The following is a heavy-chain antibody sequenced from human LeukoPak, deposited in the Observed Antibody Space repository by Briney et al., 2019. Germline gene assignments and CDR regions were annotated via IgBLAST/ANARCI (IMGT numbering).Heavy chain of an antibody. CDR1: GYTFTAYY. V-gene: IGHV1-2*04. J-gene: IGHJ4*02. CDR3: ASDLGIRGVATAFDY. Sequence: ASVKVSCKASGYTFTAYYRHWVRQAPGQGLQWMGWISPNNGDTNYAQKFQGWVTMTRDTSISTAYMELSRLTSDDTAVYYCASDLGIRGVATAFDYWGQGTLVTVSS. D-gene: IGHD3-10*01. CDR2: ISPNNGDT.